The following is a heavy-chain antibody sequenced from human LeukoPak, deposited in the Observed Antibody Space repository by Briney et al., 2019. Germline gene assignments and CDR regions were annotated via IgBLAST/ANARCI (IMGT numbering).Heavy chain of an antibody. V-gene: IGHV4-30-4*08. CDR1: GGSISSGDYY. Sequence: SQTLSLTCTVSGGSISSGDYYWSWIRQPPGKGLEWIGYIYYSGSTYYNPSLKSRVTISVDTSKNQFSLKLSSVTAADTAMYYCATTYYDFWSGYEGDYWGQGTLVTVSS. CDR3: ATTYYDFWSGYEGDY. CDR2: IYYSGST. J-gene: IGHJ4*02. D-gene: IGHD3-3*01.